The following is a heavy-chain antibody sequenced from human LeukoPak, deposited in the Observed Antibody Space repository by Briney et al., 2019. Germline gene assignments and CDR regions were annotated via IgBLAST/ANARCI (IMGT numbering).Heavy chain of an antibody. CDR3: ASLRVAAAGKTTRDFDY. Sequence: SETLSLTCTVSGGSISSYYWSWIRQPPGKGLEWIGYIYYSGSTNYNPSLKSRVTISVDTSKNQFSLKLSSVTAADTAVYYCASLRVAAAGKTTRDFDYWGQGTLVTVSS. D-gene: IGHD6-13*01. J-gene: IGHJ4*02. V-gene: IGHV4-59*12. CDR2: IYYSGST. CDR1: GGSISSYY.